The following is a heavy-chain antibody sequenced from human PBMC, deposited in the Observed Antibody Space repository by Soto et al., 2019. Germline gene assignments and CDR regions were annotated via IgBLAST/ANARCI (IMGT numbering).Heavy chain of an antibody. CDR1: GYTFTASY. Sequence: QVQLVQSGAEVKKPGASVKVSCKASGYTFTASYMHWVRQAPGQGLEWMGIIDPSGGSTSYSQKFQGSVTMTRDTSTSTVYMELNSLRSEDTALFYCARDSGHYYRSDAFDKWGQGTMVTVSS. CDR3: ARDSGHYYRSDAFDK. V-gene: IGHV1-46*01. D-gene: IGHD1-26*01. J-gene: IGHJ3*02. CDR2: IDPSGGST.